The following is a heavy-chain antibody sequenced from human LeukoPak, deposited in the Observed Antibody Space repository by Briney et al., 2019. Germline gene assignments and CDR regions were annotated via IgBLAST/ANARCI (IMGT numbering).Heavy chain of an antibody. CDR2: IKQDGSEK. V-gene: IGHV3-7*01. J-gene: IGHJ4*02. Sequence: PGGSLRLSCAASGFTFSSYWMSWVRQAPGKGLEWVANIKQDGSEKYYVDSVKGRFTISRDNAKNSLYLQMNGLRAEDTAVYYCARDGYCSGGSCYRGLGNYWGQGTLVTVSS. CDR1: GFTFSSYW. D-gene: IGHD2-15*01. CDR3: ARDGYCSGGSCYRGLGNY.